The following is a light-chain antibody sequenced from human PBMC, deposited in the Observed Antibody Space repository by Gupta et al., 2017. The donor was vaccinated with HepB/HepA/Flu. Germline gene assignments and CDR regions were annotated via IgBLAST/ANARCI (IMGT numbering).Light chain of an antibody. CDR3: QVWDSSSDHPFV. J-gene: IGLJ1*01. Sequence: SYVLTQPPSVSVAPGQMARITCGGNNIGSKSVHWYQQKPGQAPVLVVYDDNDRPSGIPERFSGSNSGNTATLTISRVEAGDEADFYCQVWDSSSDHPFVFGTGTKVTVL. V-gene: IGLV3-21*02. CDR1: NIGSKS. CDR2: DDN.